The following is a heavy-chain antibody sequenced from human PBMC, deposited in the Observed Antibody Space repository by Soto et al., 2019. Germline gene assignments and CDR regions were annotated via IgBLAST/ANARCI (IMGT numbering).Heavy chain of an antibody. CDR2: IKSSDEGAAT. V-gene: IGHV3-15*01. CDR1: GFTFSNEW. J-gene: IGHJ5*02. Sequence: PGGSLRLSCAASGFTFSNEWLSWVRQAPGKGLEWVGRIKSSDEGAATNYATTVKGGVIISRDDSKNTLYLQLNNLKPEDTAVYYCTTYIVAAATGYDRWGQGTLVTVSS. CDR3: TTYIVAAATGYDR. D-gene: IGHD3-9*01.